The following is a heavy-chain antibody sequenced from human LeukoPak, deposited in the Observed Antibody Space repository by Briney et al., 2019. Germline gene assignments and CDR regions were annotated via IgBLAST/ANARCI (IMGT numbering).Heavy chain of an antibody. V-gene: IGHV3-30*04. CDR3: ARETFYYYDSSGYFDY. J-gene: IGHJ4*02. CDR2: ISYDGSNK. Sequence: GGPLRLSCAASGVTFSSYAMHWVRQAAGKGLEWVAVISYDGSNKYYADSVKGRFTISRDNSKNTLYLQMNSLRAEDTAVYYCARETFYYYDSSGYFDYWGQGTLVTVSS. CDR1: GVTFSSYA. D-gene: IGHD3-22*01.